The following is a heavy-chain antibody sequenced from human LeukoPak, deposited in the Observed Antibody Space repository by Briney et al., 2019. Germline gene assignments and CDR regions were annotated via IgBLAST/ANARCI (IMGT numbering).Heavy chain of an antibody. CDR2: IKQDGYEK. CDR3: ARDKIVGPTTLDY. J-gene: IGHJ4*02. CDR1: GFTFRGYG. Sequence: GGSLSLPCPASGFTFRGYGMSWFRQPPEKGLEGVANIKQDGYEKYYVDSVKGRFTISRDNAKNSLYLQMNSLRADDTAVYYCARDKIVGPTTLDYWGQGTLVTVSS. D-gene: IGHD1-26*01. V-gene: IGHV3-7*01.